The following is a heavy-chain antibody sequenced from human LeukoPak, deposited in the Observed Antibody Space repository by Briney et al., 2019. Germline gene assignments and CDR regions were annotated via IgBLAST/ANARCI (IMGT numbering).Heavy chain of an antibody. D-gene: IGHD6-13*01. J-gene: IGHJ6*02. CDR3: TTGPYSSSWYVWGYYYYGMDV. CDR1: GFTFSSAW. CDR2: IKSKTDGGTT. Sequence: GGSLRLSCAASGFTFSSAWMSWVRQAPGKGLEWVGRIKSKTDGGTTDYAAPVKGRFTISRDDSKNTLYLQMNSLETEDTAVYYCTTGPYSSSWYVWGYYYYGMDVWGQGTTVTVSS. V-gene: IGHV3-15*01.